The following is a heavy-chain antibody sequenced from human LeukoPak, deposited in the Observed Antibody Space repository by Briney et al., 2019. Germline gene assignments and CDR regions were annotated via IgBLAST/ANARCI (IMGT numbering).Heavy chain of an antibody. CDR2: ISVSSSTI. J-gene: IGHJ4*02. V-gene: IGHV3-48*01. D-gene: IGHD5-18*01. CDR1: GFSFSRYS. Sequence: VWSVRLACAASGFSFSRYSMHWVRQAPGKGLEWISYISVSSSTIYDADSVKGRFTISRDNAKTSLILQMNSLRAEDTAVYYCAKGDTVMAPFDYWGQGTLVIVSS. CDR3: AKGDTVMAPFDY.